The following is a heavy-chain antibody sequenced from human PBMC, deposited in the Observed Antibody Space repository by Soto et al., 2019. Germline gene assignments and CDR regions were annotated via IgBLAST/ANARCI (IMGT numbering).Heavy chain of an antibody. J-gene: IGHJ5*02. CDR3: AKTAGYDYVWGSSGLDP. CDR1: GFTFCNYG. CDR2: ISYDGSDK. D-gene: IGHD3-16*01. V-gene: IGHV3-30*18. Sequence: GGSPRLSCAASGFTFCNYGMHGVRQDPGKGLEWVAVISYDGSDKYYADSVKGRFTISRDDSKNTLYLQMNSLRAEDAAVYYCAKTAGYDYVWGSSGLDPWGQGALVTVSS.